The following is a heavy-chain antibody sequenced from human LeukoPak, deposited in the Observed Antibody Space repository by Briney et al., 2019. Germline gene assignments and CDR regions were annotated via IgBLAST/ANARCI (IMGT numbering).Heavy chain of an antibody. CDR3: AKVDGYNSGWYDS. Sequence: GGSLRLSCAASGFTFSSYGMHWVRQAPGKGLEWVAVIWYDGSNKYYADSVKGRFTISRDNAKNSLYLQMNSLRAEDTALYYCAKVDGYNSGWYDSWGQGTLVTVSS. V-gene: IGHV3-33*03. CDR2: IWYDGSNK. D-gene: IGHD6-19*01. CDR1: GFTFSSYG. J-gene: IGHJ5*01.